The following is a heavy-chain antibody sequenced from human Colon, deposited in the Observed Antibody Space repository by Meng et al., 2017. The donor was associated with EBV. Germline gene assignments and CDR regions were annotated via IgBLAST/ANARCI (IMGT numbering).Heavy chain of an antibody. V-gene: IGHV4-30-2*01. CDR2: IYHGVNI. Sequence: QLLESSSGLVTPSQTLSLTCAVSGDSITSGDYSWTWIRQPPGKGLEWIGYIYHGVNIYYTPSLRSRVTISVDKSRNQFSLKLTSVSAADTAVYYCVRDTRRGGGWFDPWGQGTLVTVSS. CDR3: VRDTRRGGGWFDP. J-gene: IGHJ5*02. D-gene: IGHD3-10*01. CDR1: GDSITSGDYS.